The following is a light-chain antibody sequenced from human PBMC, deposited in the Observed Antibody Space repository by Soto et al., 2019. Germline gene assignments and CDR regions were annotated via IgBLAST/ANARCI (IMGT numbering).Light chain of an antibody. CDR1: QSVNTN. J-gene: IGKJ4*01. CDR3: QQYNNWPPLT. V-gene: IGKV3-15*01. CDR2: GAS. Sequence: EIVMTQSPATLAVSPGERATLSCRASQSVNTNLAWYQQKPGQAPRLLIYGASTRATGIPARFSGSGSMTEFTLTITSLQSEDVAVYYCQQYNNWPPLTFGGGTKVEIK.